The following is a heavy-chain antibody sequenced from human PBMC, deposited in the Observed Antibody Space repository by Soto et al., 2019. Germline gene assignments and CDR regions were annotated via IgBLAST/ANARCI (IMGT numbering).Heavy chain of an antibody. CDR2: ISYDGSNK. Sequence: QVQLVESGGGVVQPGRSLRLSCATSGFTFSSYAMHWVRQAPGKGLEWVAVISYDGSNKYYADSVKGRFTISRDNSKNTLYLQMNSLRAEDTAVYYCARGERYYYYYGMDVWGQGTTVTVSS. J-gene: IGHJ6*02. CDR3: ARGERYYYYYGMDV. CDR1: GFTFSSYA. V-gene: IGHV3-30-3*01.